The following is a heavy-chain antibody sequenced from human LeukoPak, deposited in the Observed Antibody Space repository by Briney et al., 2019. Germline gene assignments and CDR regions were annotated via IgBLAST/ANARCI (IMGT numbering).Heavy chain of an antibody. CDR1: GFTFSTYC. CDR3: AKGPTYYYDSSGYYFDY. J-gene: IGHJ4*02. D-gene: IGHD3-22*01. Sequence: GGSLRLSCAASGFTFSTYCMHWVRQAPGKGPMWVSRICPDGTVTNYADSVKARFIISRDNARNTVYLQMNSLRAEDTAVYYCAKGPTYYYDSSGYYFDYWGQGTLVTVSS. CDR2: ICPDGTVT. V-gene: IGHV3-74*01.